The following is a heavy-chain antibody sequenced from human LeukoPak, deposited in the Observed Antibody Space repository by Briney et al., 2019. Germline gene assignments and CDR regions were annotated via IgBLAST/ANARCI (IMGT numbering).Heavy chain of an antibody. CDR1: GFTFSNYA. D-gene: IGHD1-26*01. CDR3: AKTYGSYYFDY. Sequence: GGSLRLSCVASGFTFSNYAMCWVRQAPGKGLEWVSGISGGGGSTYYADSVKGRFTISRDNSKNTLYLQMNSLRAEDTAVYYCAKTYGSYYFDYWGQGTLVTVSS. V-gene: IGHV3-23*01. J-gene: IGHJ4*02. CDR2: ISGGGGST.